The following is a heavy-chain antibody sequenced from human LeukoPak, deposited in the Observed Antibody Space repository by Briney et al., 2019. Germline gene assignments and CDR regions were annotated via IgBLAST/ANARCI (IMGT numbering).Heavy chain of an antibody. Sequence: SETLSLTCSVSGGSINSHYWSWIRQPPGKRLEWIGYIFNTGNTNYNPSLASRVTMSVDTSRAQFFLRLSPVTAADTAIYYCASRPADATWYGVIDYWSQGALFTVSS. CDR2: IFNTGNT. D-gene: IGHD3-10*01. V-gene: IGHV4-59*11. CDR3: ASRPADATWYGVIDY. CDR1: GGSINSHY. J-gene: IGHJ4*02.